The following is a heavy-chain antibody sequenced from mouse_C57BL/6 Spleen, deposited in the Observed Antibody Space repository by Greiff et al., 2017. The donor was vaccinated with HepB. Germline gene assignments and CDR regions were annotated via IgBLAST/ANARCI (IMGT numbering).Heavy chain of an antibody. J-gene: IGHJ4*01. CDR2: IRSKSNNYAT. Sequence: GGGLVQPKGSLKLSCAASGFSFNTYAMNWVRQAPGKGLEWVARIRSKSNNYATYYSDSVKDRFTISRDDSESMLYLQMNNLKTEDTAMYYCVRLRGDYEPSYYAMDYWGQGTSVTVSS. D-gene: IGHD2-4*01. CDR3: VRLRGDYEPSYYAMDY. V-gene: IGHV10-1*01. CDR1: GFSFNTYA.